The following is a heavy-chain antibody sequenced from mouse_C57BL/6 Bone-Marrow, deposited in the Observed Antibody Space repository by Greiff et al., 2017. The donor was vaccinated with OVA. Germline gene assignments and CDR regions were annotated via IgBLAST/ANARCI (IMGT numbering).Heavy chain of an antibody. CDR2: INPGSGGT. CDR3: ARKRWLLQDY. CDR1: GYAFTNYL. D-gene: IGHD2-3*01. Sequence: VQLQQSGAELVRPGTSVKVSCKASGYAFTNYLIEWVKQRPGQGLEWIGVINPGSGGTNYNEKFKGKATLTADKSSSTAYMQLSSLTSEDAAVSFYARKRWLLQDYWGQGTTLTVSS. J-gene: IGHJ2*01. V-gene: IGHV1-54*01.